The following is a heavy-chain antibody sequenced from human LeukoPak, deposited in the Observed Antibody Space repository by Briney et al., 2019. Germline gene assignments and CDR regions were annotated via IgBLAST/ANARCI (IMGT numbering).Heavy chain of an antibody. V-gene: IGHV4-61*01. CDR2: IYYSGST. J-gene: IGHJ4*02. Sequence: PSETLSLTCTVSGGSVSSGSYYWSWIRQPPGKGLEWIGYIYYSGSTNYNPSLKSRVTISVDTSKNQFSLKLSSVTAADTAVYYCARSLGLYYYFDYWGQGTLVTVSS. CDR1: GGSVSSGSYY. CDR3: ARSLGLYYYFDY. D-gene: IGHD3-16*01.